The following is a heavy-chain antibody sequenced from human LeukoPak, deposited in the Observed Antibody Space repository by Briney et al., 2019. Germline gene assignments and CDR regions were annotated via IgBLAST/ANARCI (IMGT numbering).Heavy chain of an antibody. D-gene: IGHD2-8*01. V-gene: IGHV3-30*02. CDR3: AKDRCSNGVGCYYYYMDV. J-gene: IGHJ6*03. Sequence: GGSLRLSCAASRFTFSSYGMHWVRQAPGKGLEWVAYIQYDGSNEQYADSVKGRFSISRDSSKDILYLQMNSLRAEDTAVYYCAKDRCSNGVGCYYYYMDVWGKGTTVTISS. CDR1: RFTFSSYG. CDR2: IQYDGSNE.